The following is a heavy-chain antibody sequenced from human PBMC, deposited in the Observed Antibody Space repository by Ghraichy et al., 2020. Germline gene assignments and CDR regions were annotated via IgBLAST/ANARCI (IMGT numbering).Heavy chain of an antibody. V-gene: IGHV3-15*01. J-gene: IGHJ4*01. CDR2: ILSKAGGETV. CDR1: GFSFSEAW. CDR3: TVQSRESTFDY. Sequence: GGSLRLSCAASGFSFSEAWMNWVRQAPGKGLEWLGRILSKAGGETVDSAAPVKGRFTISRDDSKNMVYLQMNSLISEDTAMYYCTVQSRESTFDYWGHGTLVTVSS. D-gene: IGHD5/OR15-5a*01.